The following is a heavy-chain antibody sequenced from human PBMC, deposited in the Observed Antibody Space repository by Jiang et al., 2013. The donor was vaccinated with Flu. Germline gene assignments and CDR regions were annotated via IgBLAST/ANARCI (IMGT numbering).Heavy chain of an antibody. CDR1: GFSLSNARMG. CDR3: ARIRSDGIALDPPVDY. CDR2: IFSNDEK. J-gene: IGHJ4*02. D-gene: IGHD6-13*01. Sequence: KPTQTLTLTCTVSGFSLSNARMGVSWIRQPPGKALEWLAHIFSNDEKSYSTSLKSRLTISKDTSKSQVVLTMTNMDPVDTATYYCARIRSDGIALDPPVDYWGQGTLVTVSS. V-gene: IGHV2-26*01.